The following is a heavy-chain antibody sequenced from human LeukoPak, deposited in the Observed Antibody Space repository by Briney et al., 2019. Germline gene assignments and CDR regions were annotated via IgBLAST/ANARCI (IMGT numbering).Heavy chain of an antibody. V-gene: IGHV4-38-2*01. Sequence: SETLSLTCAVSGYSISSGYYWGWIRLPPGKGLEWIGSIYHSGSTYYNPSLKSRVTISVDTSKNQFSLKLSSVTAADTAVYYCARKYSYTSSWLSWGQGTLVTVSS. CDR1: GYSISSGYY. D-gene: IGHD6-13*01. J-gene: IGHJ5*02. CDR3: ARKYSYTSSWLS. CDR2: IYHSGST.